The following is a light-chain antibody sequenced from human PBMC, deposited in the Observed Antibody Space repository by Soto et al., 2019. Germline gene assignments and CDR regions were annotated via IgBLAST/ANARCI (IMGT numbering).Light chain of an antibody. V-gene: IGKV1-5*03. Sequence: DIQMTQSPSTLSASVGDRVTITCRASQSISSWLAWYQQKPGKAPKLLIYKASTLKSGVPSRFSGSGSGTDFTLTISSLQPEDFATYYCQQANSFPWTFGQGTKG. J-gene: IGKJ1*01. CDR2: KAS. CDR1: QSISSW. CDR3: QQANSFPWT.